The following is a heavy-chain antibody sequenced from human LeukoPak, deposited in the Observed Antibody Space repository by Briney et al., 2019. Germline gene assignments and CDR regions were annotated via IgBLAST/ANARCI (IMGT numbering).Heavy chain of an antibody. CDR1: GFTFSDSY. Sequence: SGGPLRLSCAASGFTFSDSYMTWVRQAPGKGVEWVAYISGSGHDINYSESAKGRFTISRDNAKNSLYLQMNSLRAEDTAVYYCARGVRGLNTWANDYWGQGTLVTVSS. J-gene: IGHJ4*02. D-gene: IGHD3-10*01. CDR3: ARGVRGLNTWANDY. CDR2: ISGSGHDI. V-gene: IGHV3-11*04.